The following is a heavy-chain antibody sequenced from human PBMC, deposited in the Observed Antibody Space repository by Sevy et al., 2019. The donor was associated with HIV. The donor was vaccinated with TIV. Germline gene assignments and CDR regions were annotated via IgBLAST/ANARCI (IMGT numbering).Heavy chain of an antibody. CDR3: ATPLPSGWYEGTGGYFDL. J-gene: IGHJ2*01. CDR2: PYSTGAT. Sequence: SETLSLTCTISGGSISSSSYYWGWIRQPPGKGLEWMGSPYSTGATSYNPSLESRVTVSADTSRNRFYLKLDSVSAADTAVYYCATPLPSGWYEGTGGYFDLWGRGTLVTVSS. D-gene: IGHD6-19*01. V-gene: IGHV4-39*01. CDR1: GGSISSSSYY.